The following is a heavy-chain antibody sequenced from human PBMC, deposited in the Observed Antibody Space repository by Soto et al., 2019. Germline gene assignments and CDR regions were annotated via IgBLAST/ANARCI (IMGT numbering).Heavy chain of an antibody. V-gene: IGHV4-39*01. Sequence: PSETLSLTCTVSGGSISSGGYYWNWIRQHPGKGLEWIGYIYYSGSTYYNPSLKSRVTISVDTSKNQFSLKLSSVTAADTAVYYCARRHYGSGSYYKGYYGMDVWGQGTTVTV. J-gene: IGHJ6*02. CDR1: GGSISSGGYY. CDR2: IYYSGST. D-gene: IGHD3-10*01. CDR3: ARRHYGSGSYYKGYYGMDV.